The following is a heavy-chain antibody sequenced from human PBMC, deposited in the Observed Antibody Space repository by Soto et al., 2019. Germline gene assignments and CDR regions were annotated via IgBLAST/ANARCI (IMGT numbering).Heavy chain of an antibody. CDR2: IYYSGST. CDR3: ARAGYYDTSGHSD. V-gene: IGHV4-31*03. CDR1: GASISSGGYY. J-gene: IGHJ4*02. D-gene: IGHD3-22*01. Sequence: PSETLSLTCTVSGASISSGGYYWSWIRQHPGKGLEWIGYIYYSGSTYYNPSLKSRVTISVDTSKNQFSLKLSSVTAADTAVYYWARAGYYDTSGHSDWGPGTLVTVSS.